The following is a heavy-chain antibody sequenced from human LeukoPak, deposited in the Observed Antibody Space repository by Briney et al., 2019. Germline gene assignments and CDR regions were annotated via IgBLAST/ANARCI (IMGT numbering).Heavy chain of an antibody. CDR3: ARREYDILTCIDYGMDV. V-gene: IGHV5-51*01. CDR2: FYPGESDT. Sequence: GESLKISCKCFGYRFTSYWIGWVRQLPGKGLEWMGIFYPGESDTTTSPSFQGQVTISADKSISTAYLLCSSLKASDASMYYCARREYDILTCIDYGMDVWGKGTTVTVSS. D-gene: IGHD3-9*01. CDR1: GYRFTSYW. J-gene: IGHJ6*04.